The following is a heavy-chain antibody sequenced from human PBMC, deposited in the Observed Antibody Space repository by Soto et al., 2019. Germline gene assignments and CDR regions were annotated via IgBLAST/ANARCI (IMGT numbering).Heavy chain of an antibody. CDR2: IWYDGSNK. V-gene: IGHV3-33*01. CDR3: ARDRRRFGELLTNSCLDV. D-gene: IGHD3-10*01. CDR1: GFTFSSYG. J-gene: IGHJ6*02. Sequence: QVQLVESGGGVVQPGRSLRLSCAASGFTFSSYGMHWVRQAPGKGLEWVAVIWYDGSNKYYADSVKGRFTISRDNSKNKLYLEMNSLRAEDTAVYYCARDRRRFGELLTNSCLDVWGQGTTVTVSS.